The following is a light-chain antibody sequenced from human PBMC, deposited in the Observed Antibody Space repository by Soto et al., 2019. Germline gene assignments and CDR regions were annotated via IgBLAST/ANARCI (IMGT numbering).Light chain of an antibody. CDR2: GAS. J-gene: IGKJ1*01. CDR1: QRISSN. Sequence: IQLTQSPSSLSASVGDRVTITCRPSQRISSNLAWYQQKPGRAPKLLIFGASTLQSGVPSRFSGSGSGTDSTLTISSLQPEDFATYFCQQLNSYPPWTFGQGTKVDIK. V-gene: IGKV1-9*01. CDR3: QQLNSYPPWT.